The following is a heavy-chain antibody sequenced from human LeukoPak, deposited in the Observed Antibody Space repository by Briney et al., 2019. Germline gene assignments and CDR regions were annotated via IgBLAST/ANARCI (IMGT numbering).Heavy chain of an antibody. V-gene: IGHV1-24*01. Sequence: GASVKVSCKVSGYTLTELSMHWVRQAPGKGLEWMGGFDPEDGETIYAQKFQGRVTMTEDTSTDTAYMELSSLRSEDTAVYYCATPAPYYDILTGYKNWFDPWGQGTLVTVSS. D-gene: IGHD3-9*01. CDR3: ATPAPYYDILTGYKNWFDP. CDR2: FDPEDGET. J-gene: IGHJ5*02. CDR1: GYTLTELS.